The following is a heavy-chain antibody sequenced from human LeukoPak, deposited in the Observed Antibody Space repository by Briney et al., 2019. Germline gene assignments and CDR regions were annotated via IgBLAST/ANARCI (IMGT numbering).Heavy chain of an antibody. CDR2: IYYSGST. V-gene: IGHV4-39*07. D-gene: IGHD1-1*01. CDR3: ARDKTGTTVGWFDP. J-gene: IGHJ5*02. CDR1: GGSISSSSYY. Sequence: SETLSLTCTVSGGSISSSSYYWGWIRQPPGKGLEWIGSIYYSGSTYYNPSLKSRVTISVDTSKNQFSLQLSSVTAADTAVYYCARDKTGTTVGWFDPWGQGTLVTVSS.